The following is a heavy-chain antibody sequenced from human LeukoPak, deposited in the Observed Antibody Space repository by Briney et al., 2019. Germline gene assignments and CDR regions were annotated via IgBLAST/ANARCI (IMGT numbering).Heavy chain of an antibody. CDR3: ARDTGARGWFDP. D-gene: IGHD2-8*02. J-gene: IGHJ5*02. CDR1: EFTFSDYY. V-gene: IGHV3-11*04. Sequence: GGSLRLSCAASEFTFSDYYMSWIRQAPGKGLAWVSYISSTASTKYYADSVKGRFTISRDNAKNSLYLQMNSLRAEDTAVYYCARDTGARGWFDPWGQGTLVTVSS. CDR2: ISSTASTK.